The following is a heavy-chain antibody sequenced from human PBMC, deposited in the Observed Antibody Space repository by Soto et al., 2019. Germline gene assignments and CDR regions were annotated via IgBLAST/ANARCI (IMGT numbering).Heavy chain of an antibody. J-gene: IGHJ4*02. D-gene: IGHD6-19*01. V-gene: IGHV3-30-3*01. CDR1: GFTFSSYS. CDR3: VRGAGIAVAATSFDY. CDR2: ISYDGSNR. Sequence: QVQLVESGGGVVQPGRSLRLSCAASGFTFSSYSIHWVRQAPGKGLEWVAVISYDGSNRYYADSVKGRFTISRDNSKNTLYLQMNSLRAEDTAVYYCVRGAGIAVAATSFDYWGQGTLVTVSS.